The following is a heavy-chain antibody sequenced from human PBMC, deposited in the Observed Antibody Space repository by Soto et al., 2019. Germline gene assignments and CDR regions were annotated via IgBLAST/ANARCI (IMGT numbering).Heavy chain of an antibody. CDR3: ARHRYSYGVYYFDY. CDR1: GGSISSYY. V-gene: IGHV4-59*08. Sequence: SETLSLTCTVSGGSISSYYWSWIRQPPGKGLEWIGYIYYSGSTNYNPSLTSRVTISVDSSKNQFSLKLSSVTAADTAVYYCARHRYSYGVYYFDYWGQGTLVTVSS. CDR2: IYYSGST. J-gene: IGHJ4*02. D-gene: IGHD5-18*01.